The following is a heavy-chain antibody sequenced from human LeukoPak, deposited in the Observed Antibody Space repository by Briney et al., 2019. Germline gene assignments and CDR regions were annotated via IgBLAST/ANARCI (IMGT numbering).Heavy chain of an antibody. D-gene: IGHD5-18*01. CDR3: ARGGYTYGPATLGALDI. CDR2: MYSGGST. V-gene: IGHV3-66*01. J-gene: IGHJ3*02. Sequence: PGGSLRLSCAASGFTVSSYYMTWVRQAPGKGLEWVSVMYSGGSTYYADSVKGRVAISRDNSQNTVFLQMNSVRVEDTAVYYCARGGYTYGPATLGALDIWGPGTMVPVSS. CDR1: GFTVSSYY.